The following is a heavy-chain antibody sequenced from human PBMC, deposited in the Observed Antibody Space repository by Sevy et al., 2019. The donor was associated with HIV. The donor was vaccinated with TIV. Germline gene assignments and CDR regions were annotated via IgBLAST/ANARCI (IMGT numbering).Heavy chain of an antibody. CDR3: ARDHVKDGDLGDYYYYAMDV. Sequence: GGSLRLSCAASGFSISDYYMSWIRQAPGKGPQWISYISSNSDTIYYTDSVKGRFTISRDNAKNSLYLQMSCLRAEDTAIYYCARDHVKDGDLGDYYYYAMDVWGRGTTVTVSS. V-gene: IGHV3-11*01. CDR1: GFSISDYY. J-gene: IGHJ6*02. D-gene: IGHD4-17*01. CDR2: ISSNSDTI.